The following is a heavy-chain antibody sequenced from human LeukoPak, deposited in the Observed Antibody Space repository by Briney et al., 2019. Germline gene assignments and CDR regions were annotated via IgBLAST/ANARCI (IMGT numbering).Heavy chain of an antibody. CDR1: GFTFSNYA. J-gene: IGHJ4*02. CDR3: AKDPYRASSGLVDY. Sequence: GGSLRLSCATSGFTFSNYAVSWVRQAPGKGLEWVSSISGSGGNTYYADSVKGRFTISRDNPKNTLYLQMNSLRAEDTAVYYCAKDPYRASSGLVDYWGQGTLVTVSS. D-gene: IGHD5-12*01. V-gene: IGHV3-23*01. CDR2: ISGSGGNT.